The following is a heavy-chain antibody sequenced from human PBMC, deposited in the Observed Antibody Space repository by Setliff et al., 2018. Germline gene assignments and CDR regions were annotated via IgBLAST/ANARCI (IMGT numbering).Heavy chain of an antibody. D-gene: IGHD6-19*01. V-gene: IGHV4-39*07. Sequence: LSLTCTVSGGSISSSSYYWGWIRQPPGKGLEWIGNIYYSGSTNYNPSLKSRVTISMDTSKNRFSLKLSSVTAADTAVYYCARGVAVAGTNTFDYWGQGTLVTVS. CDR2: IYYSGST. CDR1: GGSISSSSYY. J-gene: IGHJ4*02. CDR3: ARGVAVAGTNTFDY.